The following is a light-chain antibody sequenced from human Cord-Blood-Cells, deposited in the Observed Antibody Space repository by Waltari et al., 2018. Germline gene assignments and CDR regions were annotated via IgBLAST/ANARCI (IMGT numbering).Light chain of an antibody. Sequence: QSALTQPRSVSGSPGQSVTISCTGTRSDVGGYNYVSWYQQHPGKAPKLMIYDVSKRPSGVPDRFSGSKSGNTASLTISGLQAEDEADYYCCSYAGSYTPMVFGGGTTLTVL. V-gene: IGLV2-11*01. CDR2: DVS. CDR3: CSYAGSYTPMV. CDR1: RSDVGGYNY. J-gene: IGLJ3*02.